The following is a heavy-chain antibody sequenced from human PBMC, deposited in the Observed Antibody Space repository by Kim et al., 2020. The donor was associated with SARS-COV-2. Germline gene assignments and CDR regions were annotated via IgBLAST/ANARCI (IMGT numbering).Heavy chain of an antibody. CDR2: FDPEDGET. CDR3: ATDSWLRVEQLVLPN. J-gene: IGHJ4*02. Sequence: ASVKVSCKVSGYTLTELSMHWVRQAPGKGLEWMGGFDPEDGETIYAQKFQGRVTMTEDTSTDTAYMELSSLRSEDTAVYYCATDSWLRVEQLVLPNWGQGTLVTVSS. V-gene: IGHV1-24*01. D-gene: IGHD6-6*01. CDR1: GYTLTELS.